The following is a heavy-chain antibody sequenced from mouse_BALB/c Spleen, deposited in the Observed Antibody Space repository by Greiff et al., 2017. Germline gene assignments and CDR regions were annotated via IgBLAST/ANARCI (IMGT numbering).Heavy chain of an antibody. V-gene: IGHV14-3*02. D-gene: IGHD2-4*01. CDR2: IDPANGNT. J-gene: IGHJ3*01. CDR3: ASTYYDLSWFAY. Sequence: EVQLQQSGAELVKPGASVKLSCTASGINIKDTYMHWVKQRPEQGLEWIGRIDPANGNTKYDPKFQGKATITADTSSNTAYLQLSSLTSEDTAVYYCASTYYDLSWFAYWGQGTLVTVSA. CDR1: GINIKDTY.